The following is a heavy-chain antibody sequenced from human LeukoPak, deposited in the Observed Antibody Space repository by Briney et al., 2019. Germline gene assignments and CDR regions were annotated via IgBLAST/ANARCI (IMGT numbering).Heavy chain of an antibody. CDR3: ARDGRINSEDAFDI. J-gene: IGHJ3*02. D-gene: IGHD1-14*01. V-gene: IGHV3-53*01. Sequence: PGGSLRLSCAASGFTVSSNYMSWVRQAPGKGLEWVSVIYSGGSTYYADSVKGRFTISSDNSKNTLYLQMNSLRAEDTAVYYCARDGRINSEDAFDIWGQGTMVTVSS. CDR2: IYSGGST. CDR1: GFTVSSNY.